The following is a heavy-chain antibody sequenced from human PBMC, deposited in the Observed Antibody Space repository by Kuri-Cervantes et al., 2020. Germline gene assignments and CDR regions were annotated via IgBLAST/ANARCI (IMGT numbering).Heavy chain of an antibody. Sequence: GGSLRLSCAASGFTVSSNYMSWVRQAPGKGLEWVSAISVSGGSTYYADSVKGRFTISRDNSKNTLYLQMNSLRAEDTAVYYCAKDLPRYYYDSSGYSDDDAFDIWGQGTMVTVSS. J-gene: IGHJ3*02. CDR3: AKDLPRYYYDSSGYSDDDAFDI. CDR1: GFTVSSNY. CDR2: ISVSGGST. V-gene: IGHV3-23*01. D-gene: IGHD3-22*01.